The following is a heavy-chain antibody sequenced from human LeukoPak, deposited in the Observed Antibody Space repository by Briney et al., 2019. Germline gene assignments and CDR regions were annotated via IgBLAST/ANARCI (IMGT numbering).Heavy chain of an antibody. CDR1: GFTFSSYS. D-gene: IGHD3-16*01. V-gene: IGHV3-48*01. CDR2: ISGSSSTI. J-gene: IGHJ3*02. CDR3: VRDPGAGIWDGFDI. Sequence: PGGSLRLSCAATGFTFSSYSMNWVRQAPGKGLEWISFISGSSSTIHYSDSVKGRFTSSRDNAKNSLYLQMNSLRGEDTAVYYCVRDPGAGIWDGFDIWGQGTQVTVSS.